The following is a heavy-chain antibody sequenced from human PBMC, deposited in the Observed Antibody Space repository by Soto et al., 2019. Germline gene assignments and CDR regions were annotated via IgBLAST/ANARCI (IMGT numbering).Heavy chain of an antibody. V-gene: IGHV3-23*01. Sequence: EVQLLESGGGLVQPGGSLRLSCAASGFTFSSYALSWVRQAPGKGLEWVSALSGTGDSADYANSVKGRFTISRDDSKTTLYLVMSSLRVEDTPIYYCARDNGNYGSGSFAHWGQGALVTVSS. D-gene: IGHD3-10*01. J-gene: IGHJ4*02. CDR2: LSGTGDSA. CDR1: GFTFSSYA. CDR3: ARDNGNYGSGSFAH.